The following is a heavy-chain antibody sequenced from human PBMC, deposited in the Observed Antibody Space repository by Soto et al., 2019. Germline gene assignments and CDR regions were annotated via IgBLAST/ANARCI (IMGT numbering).Heavy chain of an antibody. V-gene: IGHV4-30-4*01. Sequence: QVQLQESGPGLVKPSQTLSLTCTVSGGSISSGDYYWSWIRQPPGKGLEWIGYIYYSGSTYYNPSIKSRVTISIDTSKNQYSLKLSSVAAADSAVYYCARGYRHPNYYFDYWGQGTLVTVSS. D-gene: IGHD3-16*02. CDR3: ARGYRHPNYYFDY. CDR2: IYYSGST. J-gene: IGHJ4*02. CDR1: GGSISSGDYY.